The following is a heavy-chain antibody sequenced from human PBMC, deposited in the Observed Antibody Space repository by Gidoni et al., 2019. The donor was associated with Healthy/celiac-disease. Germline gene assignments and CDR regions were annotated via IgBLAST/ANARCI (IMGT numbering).Heavy chain of an antibody. J-gene: IGHJ3*02. D-gene: IGHD3-10*01. CDR1: GVTFSSYA. Sequence: EVQLLESGGGLVQPGGSLRLACADSGVTFSSYAMSWVRQAPGKGLELVSAISGSGGSTYYADSVKGRFTISRDTSKNTLYLQMNSLRAEDTAVYYCAKALWFGEENDAFDIWGQGTMVTVSS. V-gene: IGHV3-23*01. CDR3: AKALWFGEENDAFDI. CDR2: ISGSGGST.